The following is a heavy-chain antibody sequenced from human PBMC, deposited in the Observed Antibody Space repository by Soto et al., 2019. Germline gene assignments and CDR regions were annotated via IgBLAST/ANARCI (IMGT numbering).Heavy chain of an antibody. D-gene: IGHD2-15*01. Sequence: PSETLSLTCTVSGVSITSGDYYWSWIRQSPGKGLEWIGYIYYSETAQYNPTLKSRAVISIDRSKNQLSLKMTSVTAADTAVYYCARDDLEYGGSPLSAWGQGTLVTGSS. CDR3: ARDDLEYGGSPLSA. CDR1: GVSITSGDYY. CDR2: IYYSETA. V-gene: IGHV4-30-4*01. J-gene: IGHJ1*01.